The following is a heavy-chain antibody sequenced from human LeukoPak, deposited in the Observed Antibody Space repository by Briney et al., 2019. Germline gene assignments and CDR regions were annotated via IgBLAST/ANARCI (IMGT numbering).Heavy chain of an antibody. CDR1: GYTFTGYY. Sequence: ASVKVSCKASGYTFTGYYMHWVRQAPGQGLEWMGWINPNSGGTNYAQMFQGRVTMTRDTSISTAYMELSRLRSDDTAVYYCARARGFEPFDYWGQGTLVTVSS. V-gene: IGHV1-2*02. CDR3: ARARGFEPFDY. D-gene: IGHD3-10*01. J-gene: IGHJ4*02. CDR2: INPNSGGT.